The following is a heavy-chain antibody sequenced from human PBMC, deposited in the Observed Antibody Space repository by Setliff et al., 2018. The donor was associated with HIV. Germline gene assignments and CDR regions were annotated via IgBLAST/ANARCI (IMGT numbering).Heavy chain of an antibody. V-gene: IGHV1-46*01. J-gene: IGHJ6*01. CDR1: GDTFTNYL. Sequence: GASVKVSCKASGDTFTNYLMHWVRQAPGQGLEWMGIINLSSGSTTYAQTFQGRVTMTRDTSTSTVYMELSSLRPEDTAVYYCARDRSSGLSFYYGMDVWGPGTMVTVS. CDR2: INLSSGST. D-gene: IGHD3-22*01. CDR3: ARDRSSGLSFYYGMDV.